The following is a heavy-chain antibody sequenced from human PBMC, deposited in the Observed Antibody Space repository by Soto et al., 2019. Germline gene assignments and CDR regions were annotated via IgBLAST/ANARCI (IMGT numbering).Heavy chain of an antibody. Sequence: QVQLQESGPGLVKPSQTLSLTCTVSGGSISSGGYYWSWIRQHPGKGLEWIGYIYYSGSTYYNPSLKSRVTISVDTSKNQFSLKLSSVTAADTAVYYCAITYLELGEEDKLRELDYWGQGTLVTVSS. D-gene: IGHD1-7*01. V-gene: IGHV4-31*03. CDR3: AITYLELGEEDKLRELDY. CDR2: IYYSGST. J-gene: IGHJ4*02. CDR1: GGSISSGGYY.